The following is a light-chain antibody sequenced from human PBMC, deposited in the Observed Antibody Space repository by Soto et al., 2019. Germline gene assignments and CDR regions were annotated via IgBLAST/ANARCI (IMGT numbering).Light chain of an antibody. CDR2: GAS. CDR3: QQYNDWLWT. J-gene: IGKJ1*01. CDR1: QSVTYN. Sequence: ETTLTQSPATLCASPGERVTLSCRATQSVTYNLAWYQQKPGQAPRLLIYGASTRPAGVPARFSGRGSGTEFTLTITSLQSEDFAVYYCQQYNDWLWTFGQGTKVDIK. V-gene: IGKV3-15*01.